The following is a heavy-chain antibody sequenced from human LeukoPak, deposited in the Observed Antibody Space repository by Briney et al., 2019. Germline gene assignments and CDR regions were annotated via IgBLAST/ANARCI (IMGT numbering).Heavy chain of an antibody. CDR1: GGSISSYY. CDR2: IYYSGTT. J-gene: IGHJ4*02. V-gene: IGHV4-59*01. Sequence: SETLSLTCTVSGGSISSYYWSWIRQPPGKGLEWIGYIYYSGTTDYNPSLKSRVTISVDTSKNQFSLKLSSVTAADTAVYYCARGVYIAAAQYGYWGQGTLVTASS. CDR3: ARGVYIAAAQYGY. D-gene: IGHD6-13*01.